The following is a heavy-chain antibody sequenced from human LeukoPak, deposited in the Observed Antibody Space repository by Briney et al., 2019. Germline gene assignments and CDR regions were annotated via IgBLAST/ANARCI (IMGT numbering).Heavy chain of an antibody. CDR1: GFTVRSNY. J-gene: IGHJ4*02. D-gene: IGHD2-21*02. CDR2: IYSGGST. Sequence: GGSLRLSCAASGFTVRSNYMSWVRQAPGKGLEWVSVIYSGGSTYYADSVKGRFTISRDDSKNTLYLQMNSLRGDDTAVYYCVRDFGRPAVTDDYWGQGTLVTVSA. V-gene: IGHV3-53*01. CDR3: VRDFGRPAVTDDY.